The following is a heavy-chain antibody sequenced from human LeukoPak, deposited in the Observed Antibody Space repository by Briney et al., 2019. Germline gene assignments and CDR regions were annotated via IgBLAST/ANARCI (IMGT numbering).Heavy chain of an antibody. CDR2: IKQDGSEK. CDR1: GFTFSSYW. D-gene: IGHD7-27*01. J-gene: IGHJ2*01. V-gene: IGHV3-7*01. CDR3: ANPWGSGWYFDL. Sequence: PGGSLRLSCAASGFTFSSYWMSWVRQAPGKGLEWVANIKQDGSEKYYVDSVKGRFTISRDNAKNSLYLQMNSLKAEDTAVYYCANPWGSGWYFDLWGRGTLVTVSS.